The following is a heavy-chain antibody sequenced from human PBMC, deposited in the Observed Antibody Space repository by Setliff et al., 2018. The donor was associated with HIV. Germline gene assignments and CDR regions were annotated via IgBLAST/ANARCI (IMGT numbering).Heavy chain of an antibody. V-gene: IGHV4-61*02. CDR1: GDSISSGGYY. D-gene: IGHD6-19*01. CDR3: TRQSPVAGSGAFDI. CDR2: IYTSGNTNYNPST. Sequence: SETLSLTCTVSGDSISSGGYYWSWIRQPAGQRLEWIGRIYTSGNTNYNPSTNYNPSLKSRITISLETSRNQFSLRVTSVTATDTAVYYCTRQSPVAGSGAFDIWGQGTMVTVPS. J-gene: IGHJ3*02.